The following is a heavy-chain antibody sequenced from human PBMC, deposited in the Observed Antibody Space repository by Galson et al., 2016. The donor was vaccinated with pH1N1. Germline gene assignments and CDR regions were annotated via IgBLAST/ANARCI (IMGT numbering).Heavy chain of an antibody. J-gene: IGHJ6*03. Sequence: SVKVSCKASGYTFTNYDINWVRQATGQGLEWMGWMNPNSGNTGYAQKFQGRVTITRNTSISTAYMELSSLRSEDTALYYCARAGCVSGSCHTGIHYYMDVWGKGTAVTVSS. D-gene: IGHD2-15*01. CDR2: MNPNSGNT. V-gene: IGHV1-8*01. CDR3: ARAGCVSGSCHTGIHYYMDV. CDR1: GYTFTNYD.